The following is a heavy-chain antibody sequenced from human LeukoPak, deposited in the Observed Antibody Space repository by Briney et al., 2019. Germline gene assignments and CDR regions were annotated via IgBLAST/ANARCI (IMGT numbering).Heavy chain of an antibody. CDR3: ARGVQENVPEIGTIFGVVTLNWFDP. D-gene: IGHD3-3*01. J-gene: IGHJ5*02. Sequence: ASVKVSCKASGYTFTGYYMHWVRQAPGQGLEWMGWINPNSGGTNYAQKFQGWVTMTRDTSISTAYMELSRLRSDDTAVYYCARGVQENVPEIGTIFGVVTLNWFDPWGXGTLVTVSS. V-gene: IGHV1-2*04. CDR2: INPNSGGT. CDR1: GYTFTGYY.